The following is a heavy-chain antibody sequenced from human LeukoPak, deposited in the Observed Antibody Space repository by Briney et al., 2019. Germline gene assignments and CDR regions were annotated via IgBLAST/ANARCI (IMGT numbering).Heavy chain of an antibody. CDR1: GYTFTGYF. J-gene: IGHJ5*02. V-gene: IGHV1-69*13. CDR3: ARDRWVARGVITMIVVSFDP. D-gene: IGHD3-22*01. Sequence: ASVKVSCKASGYTFTGYFMHWVRQAPGQGLEWMGGIIPIFGTVNYAQKFQGRVTITADESTSTAYIELSSLRSEDTAVYYCARDRWVARGVITMIVVSFDPWGQGTLVTVSS. CDR2: IIPIFGTV.